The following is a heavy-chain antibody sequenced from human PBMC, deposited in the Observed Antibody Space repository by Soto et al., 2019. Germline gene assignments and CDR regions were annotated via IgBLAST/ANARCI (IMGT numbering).Heavy chain of an antibody. CDR2: IYHSGST. V-gene: IGHV4-4*02. D-gene: IGHD6-19*01. CDR3: ARVAVAGTRVDY. CDR1: GGSISSSNW. J-gene: IGHJ4*02. Sequence: QVQLQESGPGLVKPSGTLSLTCAVSGGSISSSNWWSWVRQPPGKGLEWIGEIYHSGSTNYNPSLKCRVXTXVXRAQTKVSLKLCSVTAADAAVYYCARVAVAGTRVDYWGQGTLVTVSS.